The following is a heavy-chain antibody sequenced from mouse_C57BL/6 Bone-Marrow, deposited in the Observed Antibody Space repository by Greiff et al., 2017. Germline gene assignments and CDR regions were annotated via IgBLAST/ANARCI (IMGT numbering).Heavy chain of an antibody. Sequence: VQLQQSGPELVKPGASVKISCKASGYAFSSSWMNWVKQRPGTGLAWIGRIYPGAGDTHYNGKFKGKATLTADKSSSTAYMQRSSLTSEDSAVYCCLSTMVTTEAMDYWGQGTSVTVSS. D-gene: IGHD2-2*01. CDR2: IYPGAGDT. CDR1: GYAFSSSW. CDR3: LSTMVTTEAMDY. V-gene: IGHV1-82*01. J-gene: IGHJ4*01.